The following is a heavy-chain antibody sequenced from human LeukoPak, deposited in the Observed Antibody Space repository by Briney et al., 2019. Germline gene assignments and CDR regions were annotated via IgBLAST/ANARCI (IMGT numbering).Heavy chain of an antibody. CDR3: ARDLGTRGSDYDSSGYYT. CDR1: GGSISSSNW. Sequence: SETLSLTCAVSGGSISSSNWWSWVRQPPGKGLEWIGEIYHSGSTNYNPSLKGRVTISVDTPKSQFSLKLSSVAAADTAVYYCARDLGTRGSDYDSSGYYTWGQGTLVTVSS. V-gene: IGHV4-4*02. CDR2: IYHSGST. J-gene: IGHJ5*02. D-gene: IGHD3-22*01.